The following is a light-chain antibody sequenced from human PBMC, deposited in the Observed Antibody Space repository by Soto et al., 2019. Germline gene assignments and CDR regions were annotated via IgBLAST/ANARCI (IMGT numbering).Light chain of an antibody. CDR1: QDIRSY. V-gene: IGKV1-39*01. CDR3: QQGYSTQWT. CDR2: ATS. Sequence: DIQMTQSPSSLSASVGDRVSITCRASQDIRSYLNWYQQKPGKAPELLIYATSNLQSGVPPRFSASGSGTDFTLTISSLQPEGFATYYCQQGYSTQWTSGQGTKVDIK. J-gene: IGKJ1*01.